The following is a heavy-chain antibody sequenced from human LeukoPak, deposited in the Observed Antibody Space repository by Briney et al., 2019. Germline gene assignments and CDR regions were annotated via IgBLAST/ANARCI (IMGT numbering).Heavy chain of an antibody. D-gene: IGHD6-19*01. CDR1: GGSISSYY. CDR3: ARDGIAVAGTVLYYYYYYKDV. V-gene: IGHV4-4*07. CDR2: IYTSGST. J-gene: IGHJ6*03. Sequence: PSETLSLTCTVSGGSISSYYWSWIRQPAGRGLEWIGRIYTSGSTNYNPSLKSRVTMSVDTSKNQFSLKLSSVTAADTAVYYCARDGIAVAGTVLYYYYYYKDVWGKGTTVTVSS.